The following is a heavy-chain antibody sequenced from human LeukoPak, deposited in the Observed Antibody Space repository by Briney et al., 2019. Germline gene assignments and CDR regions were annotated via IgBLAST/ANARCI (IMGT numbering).Heavy chain of an antibody. J-gene: IGHJ4*02. Sequence: PSETLSLTCIVSGVSLNNYYWTWIRQPPGDGLEWIGYIFYSGSTNYNPSLKSRVSISIDTSKNQFSLKLNSVTAADTAVYYCTNGNQYLDYWGQGTLVTVSS. V-gene: IGHV4-59*01. CDR1: GVSLNNYY. CDR2: IFYSGST. D-gene: IGHD1-26*01. CDR3: TNGNQYLDY.